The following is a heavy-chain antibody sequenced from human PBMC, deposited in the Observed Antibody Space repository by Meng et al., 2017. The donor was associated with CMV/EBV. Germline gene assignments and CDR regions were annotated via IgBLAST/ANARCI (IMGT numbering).Heavy chain of an antibody. CDR2: IYYSGST. CDR3: ARVRFASWFGDRLPYGMDV. J-gene: IGHJ6*02. Sequence: SETLSLTCTVSGGSVSSGSYYWSWIRQPPGKGLEWIGYIYYSGSTNYNPSLKSRVTISVDTSKNQFSLKLSSVTAADTAVYYCARVRFASWFGDRLPYGMDVWGQGTTVTVSS. V-gene: IGHV4-61*01. D-gene: IGHD3-10*01. CDR1: GGSVSSGSYY.